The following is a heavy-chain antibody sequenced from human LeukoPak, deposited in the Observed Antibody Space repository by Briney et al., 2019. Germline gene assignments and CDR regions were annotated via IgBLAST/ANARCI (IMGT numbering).Heavy chain of an antibody. CDR3: ARGRYYDQKRSAH. D-gene: IGHD3-22*01. Sequence: ASVKVSCKVSGYTLTELSMHWVRQAPGKGLEWMGGFDPEDGETIYAQKLQGRVTMTTDTSTSTAYMELRSLRSDDTAVYYCARGRYYDQKRSAHWGQGTLATVSS. CDR2: FDPEDGET. V-gene: IGHV1-24*01. J-gene: IGHJ4*02. CDR1: GYTLTELS.